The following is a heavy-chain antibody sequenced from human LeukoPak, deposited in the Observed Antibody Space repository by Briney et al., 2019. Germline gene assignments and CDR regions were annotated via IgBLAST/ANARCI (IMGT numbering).Heavy chain of an antibody. V-gene: IGHV4-34*01. CDR1: GFTFSSYS. J-gene: IGHJ6*02. CDR2: INHSGST. Sequence: PGGSLRLSCAASGFTFSSYSMNWIRQPPGKGLEWIGEINHSGSTNYNPSLKSRVTISVDTSKNQFSLKLSSVTAADTAVYYCARGQRSYGSAFYYGMDVWGQGTTVTVSS. CDR3: ARGQRSYGSAFYYGMDV. D-gene: IGHD5-18*01.